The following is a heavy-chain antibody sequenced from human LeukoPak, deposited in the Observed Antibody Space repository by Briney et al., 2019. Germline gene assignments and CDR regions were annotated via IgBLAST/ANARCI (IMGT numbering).Heavy chain of an antibody. CDR3: ARLMGGGGYDYDPTGVPFDY. V-gene: IGHV5-51*01. CDR2: IYPGDSDT. D-gene: IGHD5-12*01. CDR1: GYSFTSYW. Sequence: GESLKISCKGSGYSFTSYWIGWVRQMPGKGLEWMGIIYPGDSDTRYSPSFQGQVTISADKSISTAYLQWSSLKASDTAMYYCARLMGGGGYDYDPTGVPFDYWGQGTLSPSPQ. J-gene: IGHJ4*02.